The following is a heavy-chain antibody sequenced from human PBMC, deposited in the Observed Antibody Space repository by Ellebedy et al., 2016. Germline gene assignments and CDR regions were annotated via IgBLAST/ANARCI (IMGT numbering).Heavy chain of an antibody. D-gene: IGHD3-16*01. V-gene: IGHV3-23*01. CDR1: GFTFSSYT. Sequence: GGSLRLSCAASGFTFSSYTMSWVRQAPGKGLEWLSTVSGSGAATYYADSVRGRFTISRDNSKNMLYLQMNSLRAEDTAVYYCARERWGYWGQGTLVTVSS. CDR2: VSGSGAAT. J-gene: IGHJ4*02. CDR3: ARERWGY.